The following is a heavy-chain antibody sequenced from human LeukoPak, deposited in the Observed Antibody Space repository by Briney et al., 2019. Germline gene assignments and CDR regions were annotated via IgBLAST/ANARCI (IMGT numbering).Heavy chain of an antibody. J-gene: IGHJ4*02. Sequence: GESLKISCQGSGYSFTTYWIGWVRQMPGKGLKWMGIIYPGDSDTRYSPSFQGQVTISADKSISTAYLQWSSLKASDTAMYYCARRTYCGGDCYVDYWGQGTLVTVSS. CDR3: ARRTYCGGDCYVDY. V-gene: IGHV5-51*01. D-gene: IGHD2-21*02. CDR1: GYSFTTYW. CDR2: IYPGDSDT.